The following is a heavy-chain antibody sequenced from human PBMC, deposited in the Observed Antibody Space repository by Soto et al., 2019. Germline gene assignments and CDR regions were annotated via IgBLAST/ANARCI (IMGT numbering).Heavy chain of an antibody. CDR3: ARGGGVVAAHDAFDI. J-gene: IGHJ3*02. D-gene: IGHD2-15*01. Sequence: GGSLRLSCVASGFDLTSSRMNWVRQAPGKGLEWVASISGSGKDTFYRHSVKGRFAISRDNSKNTLYLQMNSLRAEDTAVYYCARGGGVVAAHDAFDIWGQGTMVTVSS. V-gene: IGHV3-21*04. CDR2: ISGSGKDT. CDR1: GFDLTSSR.